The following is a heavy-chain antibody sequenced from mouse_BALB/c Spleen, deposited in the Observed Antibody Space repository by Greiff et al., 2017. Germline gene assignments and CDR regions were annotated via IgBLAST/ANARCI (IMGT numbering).Heavy chain of an antibody. CDR3: ARQGIYDGYVTY. V-gene: IGHV5-12-2*01. Sequence: EVKVVESGGGLVQPGGSLKLSCAASGFTFSSYTMSWVRQTPEKRLEWVAYISNGGGSTYYPDTVKGRFTISRDNAKNTLYLQMSSLKSEDTAMYYCARQGIYDGYVTYWGQGTLVTVSA. D-gene: IGHD2-3*01. CDR2: ISNGGGST. J-gene: IGHJ3*01. CDR1: GFTFSSYT.